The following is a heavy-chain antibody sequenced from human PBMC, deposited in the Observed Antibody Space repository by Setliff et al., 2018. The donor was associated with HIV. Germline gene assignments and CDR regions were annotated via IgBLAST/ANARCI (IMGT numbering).Heavy chain of an antibody. CDR1: GGSISSTNYY. CDR2: IFYSGIT. CDR3: ARSKTFYDFWGGYYTHGAFKI. Sequence: NPSETLSLTCTVSGGSISSTNYYWGWIRQPPGKGLEWIGSIFYSGITYYNPSLKSRVTISVDTSKNQFSLNLTSVTAADTAVYYCARSKTFYDFWGGYYTHGAFKIWGLGTMVTVSS. V-gene: IGHV4-39*01. D-gene: IGHD3-3*01. J-gene: IGHJ3*02.